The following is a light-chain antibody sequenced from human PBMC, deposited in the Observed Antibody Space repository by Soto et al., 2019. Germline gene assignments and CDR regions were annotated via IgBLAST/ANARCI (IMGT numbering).Light chain of an antibody. CDR1: QSVVYSSNNKNH. Sequence: DIVMTQSPDSLAVSLGERATIDCKSSQSVVYSSNNKNHLAWYRQKPGQPPQLLIYWASIRDSGVPVRFSGSGSGTDFALTISSLQAEDVALYYCQQYYSTPWTFGQGTKVEIK. J-gene: IGKJ1*01. CDR3: QQYYSTPWT. V-gene: IGKV4-1*01. CDR2: WAS.